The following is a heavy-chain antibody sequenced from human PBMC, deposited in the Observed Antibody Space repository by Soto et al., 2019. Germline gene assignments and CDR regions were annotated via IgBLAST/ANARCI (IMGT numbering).Heavy chain of an antibody. D-gene: IGHD3-10*01. CDR2: ISSTAGRTS. CDR3: AKGVLSFHYGMEV. Sequence: EVQLLQSGGGVVPPGGSLRLACATSGFTFNTYPMTWVRQAPGKGLEWVSSISSTAGRTSSYAASVKGRFAISRDFSDNTVYLQMNNLRVDDTAVYFCAKGVLSFHYGMEVWGQGTTVTVSS. V-gene: IGHV3-23*01. CDR1: GFTFNTYP. J-gene: IGHJ6*02.